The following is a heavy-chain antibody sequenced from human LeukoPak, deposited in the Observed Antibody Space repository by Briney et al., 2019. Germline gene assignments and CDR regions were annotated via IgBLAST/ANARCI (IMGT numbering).Heavy chain of an antibody. D-gene: IGHD6-19*01. J-gene: IGHJ4*02. Sequence: SGPTLVKPTQTLTLTCTFSGFSLSTSGVGVGWIRQPPGKALEWLAVSYWDDDKRYSPSLKSRLTITKDTSKNQVVLTMTNMDPVDTATYYCVHKGKGTGSYYFDFWGQGTLVTVSS. CDR3: VHKGKGTGSYYFDF. CDR2: SYWDDDK. V-gene: IGHV2-5*02. CDR1: GFSLSTSGVG.